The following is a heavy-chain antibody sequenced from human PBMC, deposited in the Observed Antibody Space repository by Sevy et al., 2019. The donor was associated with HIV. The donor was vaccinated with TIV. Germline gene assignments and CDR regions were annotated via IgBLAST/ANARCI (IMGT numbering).Heavy chain of an antibody. CDR3: TRWSGGQSIFAY. V-gene: IGHV3-49*04. J-gene: IGHJ4*02. CDR2: IKSKVLGGTT. Sequence: GGSLRLSCTASGFTCGDYSMSWVRQAPGKGLEWVAFIKSKVLGGTTESAASVKGRFTISRDDSKSIAYLQVNYLKTEDTAVYYCTRWSGGQSIFAYWGQGTLATVSS. D-gene: IGHD1-26*01. CDR1: GFTCGDYS.